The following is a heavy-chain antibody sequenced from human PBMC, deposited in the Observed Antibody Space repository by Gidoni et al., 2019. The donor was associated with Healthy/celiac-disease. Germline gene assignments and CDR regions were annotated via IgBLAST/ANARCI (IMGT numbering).Heavy chain of an antibody. CDR2: IIPIFGTA. Sequence: QVQLVQSGAGVKKPGSSVKVSCKASGGTFSSYDIGWLRQAPGQGLEWLGGIIPIFGTANYAQKFQGRVTITADESTSTAYMELSSLRSEDTAVYYGARDFCSGGSCYFGSYYYYGMDVWGQGTTVTVSS. D-gene: IGHD2-15*01. V-gene: IGHV1-69*01. CDR3: ARDFCSGGSCYFGSYYYYGMDV. CDR1: GGTFSSYD. J-gene: IGHJ6*02.